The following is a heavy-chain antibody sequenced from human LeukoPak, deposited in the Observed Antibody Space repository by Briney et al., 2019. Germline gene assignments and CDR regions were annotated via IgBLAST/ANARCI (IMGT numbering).Heavy chain of an antibody. D-gene: IGHD6-6*01. CDR2: IIPIFGTA. CDR3: ARVVLTLYYYHYYMDV. Sequence: SVKVSCKASGGTFSSYAISWVRQAPGQGLEWMGGIIPIFGTANYAQKFQGRVTITADKSTSTAYMELSSLRSEDTAVYYCARVVLTLYYYHYYMDVWGKGTTVTVSS. J-gene: IGHJ6*03. CDR1: GGTFSSYA. V-gene: IGHV1-69*06.